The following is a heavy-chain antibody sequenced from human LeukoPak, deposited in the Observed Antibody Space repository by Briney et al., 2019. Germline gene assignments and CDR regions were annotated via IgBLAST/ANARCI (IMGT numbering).Heavy chain of an antibody. CDR1: GYTFNSYD. V-gene: IGHV1-8*01. Sequence: ASVKVSCKASGYTFNSYDINWVRQATGQGLEWMGWVNPNSGNTGYAQKFQGRVTMTRNTSISTAYMELSSLRSEDTAVYYCASDYGSGSFDFDYWGQGTLVTVSS. CDR2: VNPNSGNT. CDR3: ASDYGSGSFDFDY. J-gene: IGHJ4*02. D-gene: IGHD3-10*01.